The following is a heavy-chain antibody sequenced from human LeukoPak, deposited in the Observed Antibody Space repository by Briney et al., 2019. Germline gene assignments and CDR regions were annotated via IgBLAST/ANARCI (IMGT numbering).Heavy chain of an antibody. J-gene: IGHJ4*02. V-gene: IGHV3-23*01. CDR3: AKDERGYSYGAYYFDY. Sequence: GSLSLSCAASGFTFSSYAMSWVRQAPGKGLEWVSAISGSGGSTYYADSVQGLHNISRDNSKNTLYLQMNSLRAEDTAVYYCAKDERGYSYGAYYFDYWGQATLAAVSS. CDR2: ISGSGGST. CDR1: GFTFSSYA. D-gene: IGHD5-18*01.